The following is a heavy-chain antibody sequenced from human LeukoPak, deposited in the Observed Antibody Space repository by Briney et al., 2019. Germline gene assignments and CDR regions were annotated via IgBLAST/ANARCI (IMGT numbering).Heavy chain of an antibody. CDR2: INTGNGNT. Sequence: GASVKVSCKASGYTFTTYAIHWVRQAPGQSLEWMGWINTGNGNTKYSQKFQGRVTITRDTSASTAYMELSSLRSEDTAVYYCARDTRCWYGYAFDNWGQGAMVTVSS. CDR3: ARDTRCWYGYAFDN. J-gene: IGHJ3*02. V-gene: IGHV1-3*04. CDR1: GYTFTTYA. D-gene: IGHD2-2*01.